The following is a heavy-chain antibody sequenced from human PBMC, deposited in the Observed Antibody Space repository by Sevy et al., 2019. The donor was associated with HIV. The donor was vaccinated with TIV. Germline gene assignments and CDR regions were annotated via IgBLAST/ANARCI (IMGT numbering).Heavy chain of an antibody. Sequence: GGSLRLSCVVSGIIFTSSGMHWVRQAPGKGLEWVEVISYHGRYKFYADSVKGRFTISRDNSKNILYLQMNGLRIEDTAVYYCAKDFTGYNGMDVWGQGTMVTVSS. D-gene: IGHD3-9*01. CDR3: AKDFTGYNGMDV. J-gene: IGHJ6*02. V-gene: IGHV3-30*18. CDR2: ISYHGRYK. CDR1: GIIFTSSG.